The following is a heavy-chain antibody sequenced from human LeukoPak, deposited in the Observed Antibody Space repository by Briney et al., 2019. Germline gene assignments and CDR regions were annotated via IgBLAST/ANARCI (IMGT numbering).Heavy chain of an antibody. D-gene: IGHD1-26*01. CDR3: ARKSEWELLDY. CDR1: GYTFTTYY. CDR2: ISAYNGNT. J-gene: IGHJ4*02. V-gene: IGHV1-18*04. Sequence: ASVKVSCKASGYTFTTYYMHWVRQAPGQGLEWMGWISAYNGNTNYAQKLQGRVTMTTDTSTSTAYMELRSLRSGDTAVYYCARKSEWELLDYWGQGTLVTVSS.